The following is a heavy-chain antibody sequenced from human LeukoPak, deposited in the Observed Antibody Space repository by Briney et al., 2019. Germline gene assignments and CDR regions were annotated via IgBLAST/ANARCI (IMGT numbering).Heavy chain of an antibody. Sequence: ASVKVSCKASGYTFTSYAMHWVRQAPGQRLEWMGWISAYNGNTNYAQKLQGRVTMTTDTSTSTAYMELRSLRSDDTAVYYCARVAAAGTSYFDYWGQGTLVTVSS. CDR2: ISAYNGNT. CDR1: GYTFTSYA. J-gene: IGHJ4*02. CDR3: ARVAAAGTSYFDY. V-gene: IGHV1-18*01. D-gene: IGHD6-13*01.